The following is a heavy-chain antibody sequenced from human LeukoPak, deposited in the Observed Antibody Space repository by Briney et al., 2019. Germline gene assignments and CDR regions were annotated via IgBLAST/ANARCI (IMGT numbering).Heavy chain of an antibody. Sequence: GGSLRLSCVASGFTVSSTYMSWVRQAPGKGLEWVSAISGSGGSTYYADSGKGRFTISRDNSKNTLYLQMNSLRDEDTAVYYCAKDREENQYGSGSYYTDYYFDYWGQGTLVTVPS. CDR1: GFTVSSTY. CDR3: AKDREENQYGSGSYYTDYYFDY. D-gene: IGHD3-10*01. V-gene: IGHV3-23*01. CDR2: ISGSGGST. J-gene: IGHJ4*02.